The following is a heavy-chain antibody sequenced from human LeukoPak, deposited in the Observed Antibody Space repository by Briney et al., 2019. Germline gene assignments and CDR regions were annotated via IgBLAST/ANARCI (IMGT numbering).Heavy chain of an antibody. Sequence: GGSLRLSCAASGFTFSSYGMHWVRQAPGKGLEWVAVISYDGSNKYYADSVKGRFTISRDNSKNTLYLQMNSLRAEDTAVYYCAKDLGPTFNDGDYFPPMEYYGKDVWGQGTTVNVSS. V-gene: IGHV3-30*18. CDR3: AKDLGPTFNDGDYFPPMEYYGKDV. J-gene: IGHJ6*02. CDR2: ISYDGSNK. D-gene: IGHD4-17*01. CDR1: GFTFSSYG.